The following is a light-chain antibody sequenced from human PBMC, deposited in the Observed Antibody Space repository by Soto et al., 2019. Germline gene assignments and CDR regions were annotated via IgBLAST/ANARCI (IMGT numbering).Light chain of an antibody. Sequence: QSALTQPASVSGSPGQSITISCTATSTDVGAFNYVAWYQQYPGKAPKLMIYEVINRPSGVSNRFSGSKSGNTASLIISGLEAEDEADYYCSSYTSSSILVFGGGTKLTVL. V-gene: IGLV2-14*01. CDR2: EVI. CDR1: STDVGAFNY. CDR3: SSYTSSSILV. J-gene: IGLJ2*01.